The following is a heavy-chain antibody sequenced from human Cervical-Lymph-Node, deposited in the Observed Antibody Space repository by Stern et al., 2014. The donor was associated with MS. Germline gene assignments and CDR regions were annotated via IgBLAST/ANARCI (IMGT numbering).Heavy chain of an antibody. Sequence: MQLVQSGAEVKKPGESLKISCKGSGYSFITYSIGWVRQMPGKGLEWMGVIYPGDSDARYSPSFQGQVTISADKSISPAYLQWSSLKASDTAIYYCARMSRRCFDYWGQGTLVTVSP. CDR2: IYPGDSDA. CDR1: GYSFITYS. V-gene: IGHV5-51*01. CDR3: ARMSRRCFDY. D-gene: IGHD4-17*01. J-gene: IGHJ4*02.